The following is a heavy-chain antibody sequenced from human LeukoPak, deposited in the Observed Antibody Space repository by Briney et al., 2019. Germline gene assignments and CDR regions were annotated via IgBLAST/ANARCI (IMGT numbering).Heavy chain of an antibody. CDR2: INPSGGST. CDR3: ARDVGATPFDY. Sequence: GASVKVSCKASGYTFTSYYMHWVRQAPGQGLEWMGVINPSGGSTRYAQRFQGRVTMTRDTSTSTVYMELSSLRSEDTAVYYCARDVGATPFDYWGQGTLVTVSS. J-gene: IGHJ4*02. CDR1: GYTFTSYY. D-gene: IGHD1-26*01. V-gene: IGHV1-46*01.